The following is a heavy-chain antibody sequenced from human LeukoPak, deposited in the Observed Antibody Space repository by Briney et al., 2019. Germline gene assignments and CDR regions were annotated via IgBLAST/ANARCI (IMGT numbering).Heavy chain of an antibody. J-gene: IGHJ4*02. V-gene: IGHV3-20*04. Sequence: PGGSVTLSCSASGFTFDDYGMIWLRQAPGKGREWVSGINWCGCSTGYAVSVKGRFTISRENAKNSLYLQMNSLRAEDTALYYCARETSYGGNYYFDYWGQGTLVTVSS. CDR2: INWCGCST. CDR3: ARETSYGGNYYFDY. D-gene: IGHD4-23*01. CDR1: GFTFDDYG.